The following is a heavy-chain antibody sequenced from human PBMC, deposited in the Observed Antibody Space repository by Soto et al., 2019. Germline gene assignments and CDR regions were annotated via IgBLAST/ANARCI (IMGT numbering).Heavy chain of an antibody. J-gene: IGHJ3*01. CDR3: AHTIVVVPTAHDAFDV. CDR1: GFSLSSIGVG. V-gene: IGHV2-5*02. D-gene: IGHD2-2*01. CDR2: LYWDDDK. Sequence: QTTLKESGPTLVKPTQPLTLTCTFSGFSLSSIGVGVGWIRQPPGKALEWLGILYWDDDKHYSPSLKSRISIAKDTSKDQVVLTLTNMDPVDTATYYCAHTIVVVPTAHDAFDVWGQGTMVTVSS.